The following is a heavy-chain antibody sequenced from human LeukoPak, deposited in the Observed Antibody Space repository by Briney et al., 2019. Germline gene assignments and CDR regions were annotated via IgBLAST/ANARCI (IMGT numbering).Heavy chain of an antibody. V-gene: IGHV4-59*01. CDR1: GGSISSYY. Sequence: SETLSLTCTVSGGSISSYYWSWIRQPPGKGLEWIGYIYYSGSTNYNPSLKSRATISVDTSENQFSLKLSSVTAEDTAVYYCARDPRATAGFPDYWGQGTLVTVSS. J-gene: IGHJ4*02. CDR2: IYYSGST. D-gene: IGHD2-21*02. CDR3: ARDPRATAGFPDY.